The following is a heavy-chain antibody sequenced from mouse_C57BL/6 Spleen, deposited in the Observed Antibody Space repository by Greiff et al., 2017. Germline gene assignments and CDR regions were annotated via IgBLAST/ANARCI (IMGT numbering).Heavy chain of an antibody. D-gene: IGHD1-1*01. Sequence: QVQLQQSGAELVRPGTSVKLSCKASGYTFTSYWMHWVKQRPGQGLEWIGVIDPSDSYTNYNHKFKGKATLTVDTSSSTAYMKHSSLTSEDSAGYYCAIEGTVLATDYFDYWGQGTTLTVAS. CDR3: AIEGTVLATDYFDY. V-gene: IGHV1-59*01. CDR1: GYTFTSYW. CDR2: IDPSDSYT. J-gene: IGHJ2*01.